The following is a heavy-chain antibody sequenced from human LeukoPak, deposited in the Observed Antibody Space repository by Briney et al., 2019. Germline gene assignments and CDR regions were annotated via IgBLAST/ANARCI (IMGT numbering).Heavy chain of an antibody. CDR2: IKQDGSEK. CDR1: GFTFSSYW. V-gene: IGHV3-7*01. CDR3: ARDSHSSWYVSYYFDY. D-gene: IGHD6-13*01. Sequence: GGSLRLSCAASGFTFSSYWMSWVRQAPGKGLEWVANIKQDGSEKYYVDSVKGRFTISRDNAKNSLYLQMNSLRAEDTAVYYCARDSHSSWYVSYYFDYWGQGTLVTVSS. J-gene: IGHJ4*02.